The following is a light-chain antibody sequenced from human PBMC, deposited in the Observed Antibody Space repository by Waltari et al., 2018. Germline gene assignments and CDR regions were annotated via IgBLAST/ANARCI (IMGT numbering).Light chain of an antibody. J-gene: IGKJ4*01. CDR3: QQGYSLLRLT. CDR1: QSINNY. V-gene: IGKV1-39*01. CDR2: ATY. Sequence: DIQMTQSPSYLSASVGDTVTITCRASQSINNYFTWYQQKPGKAPILLVYATYTLQSGVPSRFSGSGSGTDFTLTISNLQPEDFATYYCQQGYSLLRLTFGGGTKVDIK.